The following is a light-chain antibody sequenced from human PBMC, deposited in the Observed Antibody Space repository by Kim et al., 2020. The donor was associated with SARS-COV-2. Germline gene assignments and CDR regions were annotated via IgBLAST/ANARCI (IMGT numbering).Light chain of an antibody. CDR2: GAS. J-gene: IGKJ1*01. CDR3: QQYGSSRT. CDR1: QSVSSSY. V-gene: IGKV3-20*01. Sequence: LLPGERATLSCRASQSVSSSYLAWYQQKPGQAPRLLIYGASSRATGIPDRFSGSGSGTDFTLTISRLEPEDFAVYYCQQYGSSRTFGQGTKVDIK.